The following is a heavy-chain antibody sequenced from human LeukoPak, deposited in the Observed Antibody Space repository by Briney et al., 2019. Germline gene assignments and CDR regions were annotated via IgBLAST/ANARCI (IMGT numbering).Heavy chain of an antibody. D-gene: IGHD5-18*01. Sequence: GGSLRLSCAASGFTFSSYSMNWVRQAPGKGLEGVSSISSSSSYIYYADSVKGRFTISRDNAKNSLYLQMNSLRAEDTAVYYCARDDSDTAMVLLNYWGQGTLVTVSS. CDR2: ISSSSSYI. J-gene: IGHJ4*02. CDR3: ARDDSDTAMVLLNY. V-gene: IGHV3-21*01. CDR1: GFTFSSYS.